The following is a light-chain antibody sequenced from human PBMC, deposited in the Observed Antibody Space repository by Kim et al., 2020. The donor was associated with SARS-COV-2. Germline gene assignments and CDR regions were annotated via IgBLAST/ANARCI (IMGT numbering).Light chain of an antibody. J-gene: IGKJ4*01. V-gene: IGKV3-11*01. CDR3: QQRFNWPVT. Sequence: EIVLTQSPVTLSLSPGEGATLSCRASQSISTYLAWYQQKPGQAPRLLIYGASNRATGFPARFSGSGSGTDFTLTISSLEPEDFAVYYCQQRFNWPVTFGGGTKVDIK. CDR1: QSISTY. CDR2: GAS.